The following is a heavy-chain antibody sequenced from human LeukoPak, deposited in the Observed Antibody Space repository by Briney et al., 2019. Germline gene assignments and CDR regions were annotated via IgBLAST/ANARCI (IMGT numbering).Heavy chain of an antibody. Sequence: PSETLSLTCADYGGSFSGYYCSWIRQPPGKGLEWIGEINQSGTTNYNPSLKSRVTISVDTSKNQFSLKLSSVTAADTAVYYCAREGGTSALRAFDIWGQGTMVTVSS. D-gene: IGHD1-7*01. CDR1: GGSFSGYY. V-gene: IGHV4-34*01. J-gene: IGHJ3*02. CDR3: AREGGTSALRAFDI. CDR2: INQSGTT.